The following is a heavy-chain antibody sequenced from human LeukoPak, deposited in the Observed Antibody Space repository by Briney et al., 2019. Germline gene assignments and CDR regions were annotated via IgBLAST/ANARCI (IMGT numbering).Heavy chain of an antibody. D-gene: IGHD3-10*01. J-gene: IGHJ4*02. V-gene: IGHV4-39*01. CDR3: ARRVPSGSGSYDFDY. CDR2: INYSGTT. CDR1: GGSISSDNYY. Sequence: PETLSLTCTVSGGSISSDNYYWGWIRQPPGKGLEWIGSINYSGTTYYNPSLKSRVTISVDTSKNQFSLKVSSVTAADTAVYYCARRVPSGSGSYDFDYWGQGTLVTVSS.